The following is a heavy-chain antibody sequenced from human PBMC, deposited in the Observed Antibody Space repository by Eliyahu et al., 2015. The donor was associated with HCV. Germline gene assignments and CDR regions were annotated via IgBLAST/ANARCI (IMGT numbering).Heavy chain of an antibody. Sequence: QVQLVESGGGVVQPGRSLRLSCAASGFTFTTYGMHWVRQAPGKGLEWTAVISHDGSDKVYADSVKGRFTVSRDNSKNTLYLQLNSLRIEDTAVYYCVRTDCPTTDCKRLEYWGQGTLVTVSS. CDR3: VRTDCPTTDCKRLEY. J-gene: IGHJ4*02. CDR2: ISHDGSDK. CDR1: GFTFTTYG. D-gene: IGHD1-26*01. V-gene: IGHV3-30*03.